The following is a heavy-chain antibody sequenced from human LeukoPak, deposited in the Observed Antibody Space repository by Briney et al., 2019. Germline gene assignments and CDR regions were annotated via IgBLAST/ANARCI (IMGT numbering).Heavy chain of an antibody. V-gene: IGHV3-74*01. CDR1: GFTFSSYW. CDR3: ARDPHSSGYDDAFDI. CDR2: INSDGSST. Sequence: PGGSLRLSCAASGFTFSSYWMHWVRQAPGKGLVWVSRINSDGSSTSYADSVKGRFTISRDNAKNTLYLQMNSLRAEDTAVYYCARDPHSSGYDDAFDIWGQGTMVTVSS. D-gene: IGHD3-22*01. J-gene: IGHJ3*02.